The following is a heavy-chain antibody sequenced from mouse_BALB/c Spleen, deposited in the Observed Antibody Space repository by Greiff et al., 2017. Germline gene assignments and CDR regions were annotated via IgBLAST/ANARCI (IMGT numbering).Heavy chain of an antibody. CDR1: GFSLTSYG. D-gene: IGHD4-1*01. J-gene: IGHJ2*01. CDR2: IWAGGST. Sequence: VMLVESGPGLVAPSQSLSITCTVSGFSLTSYGVHWVRQPPGKGLEWLGVIWAGGSTNYNSALMSRLSISKDNSKSQVFLKMNSLQTDDTAMYYCARANWDVDYFDYWGQGTTLTVSS. CDR3: ARANWDVDYFDY. V-gene: IGHV2-9*02.